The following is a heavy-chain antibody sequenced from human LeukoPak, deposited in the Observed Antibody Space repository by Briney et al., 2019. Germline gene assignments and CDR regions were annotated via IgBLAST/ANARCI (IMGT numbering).Heavy chain of an antibody. D-gene: IGHD3-16*01. Sequence: GGSLRLSCAASGFTFSSYSMNWVRQAPGKGLEWVASITSSSNYIYYADSVKGRFTISRDNAKNSLYLQMNGLRAEDTALYCCARDLTAPDDYVYMDVWGKGTTVTVSS. CDR2: ITSSSNYI. CDR3: ARDLTAPDDYVYMDV. V-gene: IGHV3-21*01. J-gene: IGHJ6*03. CDR1: GFTFSSYS.